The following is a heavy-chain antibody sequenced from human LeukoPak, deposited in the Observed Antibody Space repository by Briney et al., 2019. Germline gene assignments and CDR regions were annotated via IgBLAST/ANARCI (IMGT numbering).Heavy chain of an antibody. Sequence: SVKVSCKASGGTFSSYAISWVRQAPGQGLEWMGGIIPFFGTANYAHKFQGRVTITTDESTTTAYMELSSLRSEDTAVYYCARGIAPYSGTYGVGYYYYMDVWGKGTTVTVSS. J-gene: IGHJ6*03. CDR1: GGTFSSYA. V-gene: IGHV1-69*05. D-gene: IGHD1-26*01. CDR2: IIPFFGTA. CDR3: ARGIAPYSGTYGVGYYYYMDV.